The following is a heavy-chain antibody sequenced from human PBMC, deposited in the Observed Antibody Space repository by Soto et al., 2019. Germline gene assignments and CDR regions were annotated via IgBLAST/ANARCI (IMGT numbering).Heavy chain of an antibody. CDR1: GDSVSSYY. V-gene: IGHV4-4*07. J-gene: IGHJ4*02. CDR3: AREGPERRIDF. D-gene: IGHD1-1*01. Sequence: QVQLQESGPGLMKPSETLSLTCTVSGDSVSSYYWSWIRQPAGSGLEWIGRISTSGTTNYNPSLKSRVTTSVDASKSQFSLNLSSVTAADTAVYYCAREGPERRIDFWGQGTLVTVSS. CDR2: ISTSGTT.